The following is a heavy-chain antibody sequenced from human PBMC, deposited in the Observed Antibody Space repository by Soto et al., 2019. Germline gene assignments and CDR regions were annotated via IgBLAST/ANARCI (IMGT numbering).Heavy chain of an antibody. CDR1: GYTFTSYY. CDR2: TNPSGGST. D-gene: IGHD3-22*01. CDR3: ARDNGSSGYPSNWFDP. V-gene: IGHV1-46*01. Sequence: GASVKVSCKASGYTFTSYYMHWVRQAPGQGLEWMGITNPSGGSTSYAQKFQGRVTMTRDTSTSTVYMELSSLRSEDTAVYYCARDNGSSGYPSNWFDPWGQGTLVTVSS. J-gene: IGHJ5*02.